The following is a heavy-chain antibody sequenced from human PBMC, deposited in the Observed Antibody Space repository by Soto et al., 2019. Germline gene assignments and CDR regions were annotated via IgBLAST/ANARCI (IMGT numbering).Heavy chain of an antibody. CDR2: ISGSGGST. J-gene: IGHJ6*02. CDR1: GFTFSSYA. D-gene: IGHD1-26*01. Sequence: GGSLRLSCAASGFTFSSYAMSWVRQAPGKGLEWVSAISGSGGSTYYADSVKGRFTISRDNSKNTLYLQMNSLRAEDTAVYYCANMRWELIKHYYYYGMDVWGQGTRVTVYS. CDR3: ANMRWELIKHYYYYGMDV. V-gene: IGHV3-23*01.